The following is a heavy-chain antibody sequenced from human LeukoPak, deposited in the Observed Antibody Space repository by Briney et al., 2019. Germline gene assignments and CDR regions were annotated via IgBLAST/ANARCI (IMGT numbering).Heavy chain of an antibody. J-gene: IGHJ4*02. CDR2: INPNSGGT. V-gene: IGHV1-2*02. CDR3: ARDFGDIVVVVAAYYFDY. D-gene: IGHD2-15*01. Sequence: ASVKVSCKASGGTFSTYVISWVRQAPGQGLEWMGGINPNSGGTNYAQKFQGRVTMTRDTSISTAYMELSRLRSDDTAVYYCARDFGDIVVVVAAYYFDYWGQGTLVTVSS. CDR1: GGTFSTYV.